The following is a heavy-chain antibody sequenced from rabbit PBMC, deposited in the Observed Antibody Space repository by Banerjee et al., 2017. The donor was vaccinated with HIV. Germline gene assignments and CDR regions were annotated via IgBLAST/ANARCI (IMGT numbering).Heavy chain of an antibody. Sequence: EESGGDLVKPEGSLTLTCKASGLDFSSSHWICWVRQAPGKGLEWIACIDAGSSGRTYYASWAKGRFTISKISSTTVTLQMTSLTAADTATYFCARGGGGYGYGNLWGQGTLVTVS. CDR3: ARGGGGYGYGNL. D-gene: IGHD6-1*01. V-gene: IGHV1S45*01. J-gene: IGHJ4*01. CDR2: IDAGSSGRT. CDR1: GLDFSSSHW.